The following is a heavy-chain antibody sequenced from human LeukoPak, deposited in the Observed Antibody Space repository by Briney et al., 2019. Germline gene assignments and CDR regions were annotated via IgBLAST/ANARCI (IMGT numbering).Heavy chain of an antibody. CDR2: IYTSGST. J-gene: IGHJ4*02. Sequence: SETLSLTCTVSGGSISSGSYYWSWIRQPAGKGLEWIGRIYTSGSTNYNPSLKSRVTISVDTSKNQFSLKLSSVTAADTAVYYCERERVGANTEDYWGQGTLVTVSS. CDR3: ERERVGANTEDY. V-gene: IGHV4-61*02. CDR1: GGSISSGSYY. D-gene: IGHD1-26*01.